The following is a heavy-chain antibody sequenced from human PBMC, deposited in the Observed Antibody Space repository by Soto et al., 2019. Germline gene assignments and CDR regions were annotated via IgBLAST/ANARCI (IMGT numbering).Heavy chain of an antibody. CDR3: ARARSDSSGSSYYYGMDV. CDR2: ISSTSDYM. J-gene: IGHJ6*02. V-gene: IGHV3-21*01. CDR1: GFTLNSYS. Sequence: VGSLRLSGAASGFTLNSYSMSWVRQAPGKWLEWVSSISSTSDYMYYEESVKGRFTVSRDNANNLLYLQMNSLRAEDTAVYYCARARSDSSGSSYYYGMDVWGQGTTVTVSS. D-gene: IGHD3-22*01.